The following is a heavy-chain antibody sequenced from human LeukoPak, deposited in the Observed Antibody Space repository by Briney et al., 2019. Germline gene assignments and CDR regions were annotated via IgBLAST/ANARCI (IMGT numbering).Heavy chain of an antibody. CDR1: GYTFTGYY. J-gene: IGHJ4*02. V-gene: IGHV1-2*02. CDR3: ARRSRDGSGYYALIYFDY. Sequence: ASVKASCKASGYTFTGYYMHWVRQAPGQGLEWMGWINPNSGGTNYAQKFQGRVTMTRDTSISTAYMELSRLRSDDTAVYYCARRSRDGSGYYALIYFDYWGQGTLVTVSS. D-gene: IGHD3-22*01. CDR2: INPNSGGT.